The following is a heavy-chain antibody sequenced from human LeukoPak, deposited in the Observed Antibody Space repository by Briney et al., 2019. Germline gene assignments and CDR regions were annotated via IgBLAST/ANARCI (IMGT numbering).Heavy chain of an antibody. Sequence: SETLSLTCAVYGGSFSGYYWSWIRQPPGKGLEWIGEINHSGSTNYNPSLKSRVTISVDTSKNQFSLKLSSVTAADTAVYYCAGPADSNYYYYYGMDVWGQGTTVTVSS. D-gene: IGHD4-11*01. CDR1: GGSFSGYY. V-gene: IGHV4-34*01. J-gene: IGHJ6*02. CDR3: AGPADSNYYYYYGMDV. CDR2: INHSGST.